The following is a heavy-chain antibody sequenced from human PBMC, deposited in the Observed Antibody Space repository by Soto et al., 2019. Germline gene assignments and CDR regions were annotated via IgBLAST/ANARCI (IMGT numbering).Heavy chain of an antibody. CDR3: AKNGGGAAAGPFDY. Sequence: HPGGSLRLSCAASGFPFRSYGMHWVRQPLGKGLEWVAVISYDGNDKSYADSVKGRFTISRDNSKNTMYLQLNSLSAEDTAVYYCAKNGGGAAAGPFDYLGQGILVTVSS. CDR1: GFPFRSYG. J-gene: IGHJ4*02. CDR2: ISYDGNDK. D-gene: IGHD6-13*01. V-gene: IGHV3-30*18.